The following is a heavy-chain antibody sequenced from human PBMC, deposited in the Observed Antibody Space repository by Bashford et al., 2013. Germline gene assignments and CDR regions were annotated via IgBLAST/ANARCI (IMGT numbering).Heavy chain of an antibody. V-gene: IGHV3-23*01. D-gene: IGHD3-3*01. J-gene: IGHJ6*02. CDR2: ISGSGGST. CDR1: GFSFSSYA. Sequence: GGSLRLSCAASGFSFSSYAMSWVRQAPGKGLEWVSAISGSGGSTYYADSVKGRFTISRDNSKNTLYLQMNSLGADDTAVYFCAKDDFWSYPVSPVVHYGMDVWGQGTAVTVSS. CDR3: AKDDFWSYPVSPVVHYGMDV.